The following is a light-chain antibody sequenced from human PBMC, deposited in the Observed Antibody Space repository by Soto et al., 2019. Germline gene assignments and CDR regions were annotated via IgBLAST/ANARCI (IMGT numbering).Light chain of an antibody. CDR2: KAS. J-gene: IGKJ2*01. V-gene: IGKV1-5*03. CDR1: QGISNW. Sequence: DIQMTQSPSSVSASVGDRFTISCRASQGISNWLAWYQQKPGKAPKLLIYKASRLESGVPPRFSGSGSGTDFTLTISSLQPEDFATYYCQQYNTPRDTFGQGTKVDIK. CDR3: QQYNTPRDT.